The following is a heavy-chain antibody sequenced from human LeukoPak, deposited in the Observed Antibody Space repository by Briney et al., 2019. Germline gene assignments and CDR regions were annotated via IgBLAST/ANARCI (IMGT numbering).Heavy chain of an antibody. D-gene: IGHD6-13*01. CDR2: INPNSGGT. CDR3: ARGPYSSSWYHDY. CDR1: GYTFTGYY. V-gene: IGHV1-2*02. J-gene: IGHJ4*02. Sequence: GASVKVSCTASGYTFTGYYMHWVRQAPGQGLEWMGWINPNSGGTNYAQKFQGRVTMTRDTSISTAHMELSRLRSDYTAVYYCARGPYSSSWYHDYWGQGTLVTVSS.